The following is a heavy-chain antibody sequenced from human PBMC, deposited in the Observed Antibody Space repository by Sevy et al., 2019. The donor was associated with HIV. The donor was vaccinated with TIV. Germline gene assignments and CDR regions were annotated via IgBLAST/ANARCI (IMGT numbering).Heavy chain of an antibody. CDR2: ISNNGATT. J-gene: IGHJ4*02. V-gene: IGHV3-23*01. CDR1: GFTFSTYA. Sequence: GGSLRLSCAASGFTFSTYAMNWVRQAPGKGLEWVSSISNNGATTYYTDSVKDRFTISRDNSKNRVYLQMNSLRTEDTAVYYCANVEDYSFALDFWGQGTLVTVSS. CDR3: ANVEDYSFALDF. D-gene: IGHD2-15*01.